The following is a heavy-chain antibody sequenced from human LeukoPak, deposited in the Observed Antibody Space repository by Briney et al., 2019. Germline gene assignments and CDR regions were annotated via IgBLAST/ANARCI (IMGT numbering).Heavy chain of an antibody. J-gene: IGHJ6*03. V-gene: IGHV1-2*02. CDR1: GYTFTGYY. CDR3: ARDPTRAYYYYYYMDV. Sequence: ASVKVSCKASGYTFTGYYMHWVRQAPGQGLEWMGWINPNSGGTNYAQKFQGRVTMTRDTSISTAYMELSGLRSDDTAVYYCARDPTRAYYYYYYMDVWGKGTTVTISS. CDR2: INPNSGGT.